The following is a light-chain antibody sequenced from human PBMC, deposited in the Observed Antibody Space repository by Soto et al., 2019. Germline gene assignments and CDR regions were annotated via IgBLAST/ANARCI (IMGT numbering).Light chain of an antibody. V-gene: IGKV3-11*01. Sequence: EIVLTQSPATLSLSPGERATLSCRASPSVTNFLAWYQQKPGQAPRLLIYGAFNRATGIPARFSGSVSGTDFPRTISSLEPEDSAIDYCHQSNIWPPVTFGQGTRLESK. J-gene: IGKJ5*01. CDR1: PSVTNF. CDR2: GAF. CDR3: HQSNIWPPVT.